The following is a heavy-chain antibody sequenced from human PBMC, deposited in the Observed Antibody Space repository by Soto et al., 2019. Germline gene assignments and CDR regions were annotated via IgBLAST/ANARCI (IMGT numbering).Heavy chain of an antibody. V-gene: IGHV3-15*01. CDR1: GFTFSNVW. CDR3: VTVLPHANSWFDY. CDR2: IKSRTENETT. J-gene: IGHJ4*02. D-gene: IGHD2-2*01. Sequence: RRLSCAASGFTFSNVWLSWVRQGPGKGLGWLGRIKSRTENETTDYASPARGRFIISRDDSKNMLYLQLNSLKSEDPGVYYCVTVLPHANSWFDYWGKGTPVTVCS.